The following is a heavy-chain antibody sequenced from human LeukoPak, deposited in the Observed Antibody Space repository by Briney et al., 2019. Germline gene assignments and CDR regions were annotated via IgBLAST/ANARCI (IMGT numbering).Heavy chain of an antibody. CDR3: AKELWFGELSPEYYYYYYGMDV. D-gene: IGHD3-10*01. Sequence: GRSLRLSCAASGFTFSSYGMHWVRQAPGKGPEWVAVISYDGSNKYYADPVKGRFTISRDNSKNTLYLQMNSLRAEDTAVYYCAKELWFGELSPEYYYYYYGMDVWGQGTTVTVSS. J-gene: IGHJ6*02. CDR2: ISYDGSNK. CDR1: GFTFSSYG. V-gene: IGHV3-30*18.